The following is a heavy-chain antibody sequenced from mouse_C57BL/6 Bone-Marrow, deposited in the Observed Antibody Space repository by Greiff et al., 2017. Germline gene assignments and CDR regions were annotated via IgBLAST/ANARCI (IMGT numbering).Heavy chain of an antibody. V-gene: IGHV1-47*01. CDR2: FHPYNDDT. CDR3: ARGGNYGGYYFDY. CDR1: GYTFTTYP. J-gene: IGHJ2*01. D-gene: IGHD2-1*01. Sequence: QVQLKESGAELVKPGASVKMSCKASGYTFTTYPIEWMKQNHGQSLEWIGNFHPYNDDTKYNEKFKGKATLTVEKSSSTVYLELSRLTSDDSAVYYGARGGNYGGYYFDYWGQGTTLTVSS.